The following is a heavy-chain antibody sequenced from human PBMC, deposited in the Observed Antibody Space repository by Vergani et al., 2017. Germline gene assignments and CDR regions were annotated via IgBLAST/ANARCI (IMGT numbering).Heavy chain of an antibody. CDR2: IYYSGST. J-gene: IGHJ4*02. CDR3: AKDDLRWGALEFAPAATNTDY. D-gene: IGHD2-2*01. V-gene: IGHV4-61*01. CDR1: GGSVSSGSYY. Sequence: QVQLQESGPGLVKPSETLSLTCTVSGGSVSSGSYYWSWLRQPPVKGLEWIGYIYYSGSTNYNPSLKSRVTISVDTSKNQFSLKLSSVTAADTAVYYCAKDDLRWGALEFAPAATNTDYWGQGTLVTVSS.